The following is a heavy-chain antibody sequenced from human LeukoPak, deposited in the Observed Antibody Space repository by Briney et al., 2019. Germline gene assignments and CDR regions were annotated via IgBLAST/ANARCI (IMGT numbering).Heavy chain of an antibody. V-gene: IGHV3-7*01. Sequence: PGGSLRLSCAASGFTFSSYWMSWVRQAPGKGLEWMANIKQDGSEKYYVDSVKGRFTISRDNAKNSLYLQMNSLRAEDTAVYYCARVGITIFGGLDYWGQGTLVTDSS. CDR1: GFTFSSYW. CDR2: IKQDGSEK. D-gene: IGHD3-3*01. CDR3: ARVGITIFGGLDY. J-gene: IGHJ4*02.